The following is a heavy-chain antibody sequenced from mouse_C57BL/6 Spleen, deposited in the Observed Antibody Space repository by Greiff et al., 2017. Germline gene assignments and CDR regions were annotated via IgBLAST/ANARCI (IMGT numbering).Heavy chain of an antibody. CDR2: IYPGDGDT. CDR3: ARGDYYGKDAMDY. Sequence: VQLQQSGAELVKPGASVKISCKASGYAFSSYWMHWVKQRPGKGLEWIGQIYPGDGDTNYNGKFKGKATLAADKSSSTAYMQLSSLTSEDSAVYFCARGDYYGKDAMDYWGQGTSVTVSS. J-gene: IGHJ4*01. D-gene: IGHD1-1*01. V-gene: IGHV1-80*01. CDR1: GYAFSSYW.